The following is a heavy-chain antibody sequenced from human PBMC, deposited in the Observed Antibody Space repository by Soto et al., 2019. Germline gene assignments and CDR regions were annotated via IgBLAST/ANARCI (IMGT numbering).Heavy chain of an antibody. V-gene: IGHV1-18*01. Sequence: QVQLVQSGAEVKKPGASVKVSCKASGYTFTSYGISWVRHAPGQGIEWMGWISAYNGNTNYAQKLQGSVTMTTDTSTSTAYMDLRSLRSDDTAVYYCARDPSYYYGSGTIYYWCQVTLVTVSS. J-gene: IGHJ4*02. D-gene: IGHD3-10*01. CDR3: ARDPSYYYGSGTIYY. CDR2: ISAYNGNT. CDR1: GYTFTSYG.